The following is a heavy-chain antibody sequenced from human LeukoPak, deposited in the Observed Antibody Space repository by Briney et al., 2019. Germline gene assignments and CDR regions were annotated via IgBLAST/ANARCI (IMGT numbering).Heavy chain of an antibody. CDR1: GFTFSSYS. D-gene: IGHD3-10*01. V-gene: IGHV3-33*06. CDR2: IWYDGSKK. Sequence: PGGSLRLSCAASGFTFSSYSMNWVRQAPGKGLEWVAVIWYDGSKKYYADSVKGRFTISRDNTENTVYLQMNSLRAEDTALHYCAKDGSSTSPSYYYVDVWGKGTTVTVSS. J-gene: IGHJ6*03. CDR3: AKDGSSTSPSYYYVDV.